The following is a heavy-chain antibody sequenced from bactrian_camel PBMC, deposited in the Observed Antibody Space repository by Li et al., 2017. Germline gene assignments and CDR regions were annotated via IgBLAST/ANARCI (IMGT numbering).Heavy chain of an antibody. D-gene: IGHD4*01. CDR2: FDHDGTT. J-gene: IGHJ4*01. CDR3: AADRRHRQQMYGDSWFPADYAH. CDR1: GYMYSGCG. Sequence: HVQLVESGGGSVQAGGSLKLSCAAPGYMYSGCGMAWYRESPGKDREAVAIFDHDGTTNYADSVKGRFTISQDNAKITLTLQMNNVRPEDTAMYYCAADRRHRQQMYGDSWFPADYAHWGQGTQVTVS. V-gene: IGHV3S53*01.